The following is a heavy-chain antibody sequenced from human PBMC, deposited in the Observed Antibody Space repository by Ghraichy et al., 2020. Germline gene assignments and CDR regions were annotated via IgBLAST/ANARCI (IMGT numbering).Heavy chain of an antibody. Sequence: LNISCGVFGGSFSAHSWGWIRQPPGRGLEWIGEINHSGNTAFNPSLNSRVTISVDASKTRLFLKLTSVTAADTAVYYCARGLAYSGYSWNFWGQGTLVTVSS. J-gene: IGHJ4*02. CDR1: GGSFSAHS. CDR3: ARGLAYSGYSWNF. D-gene: IGHD4-23*01. CDR2: INHSGNT. V-gene: IGHV4-34*01.